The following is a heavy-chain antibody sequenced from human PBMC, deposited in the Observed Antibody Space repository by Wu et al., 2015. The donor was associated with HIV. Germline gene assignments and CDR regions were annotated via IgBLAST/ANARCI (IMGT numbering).Heavy chain of an antibody. D-gene: IGHD3-10*01. V-gene: IGHV1-69*13. CDR2: IIPIFGTA. CDR1: GGTFSSYA. CDR3: AVPDYGSGSPVLLRYGMDV. Sequence: QVQLVRSGAEVKKPGSSVKVSCKASGGTFSSYAISWVRQAPGQGLEWMGRIIPIFGTANYAQKFQGRVTITADESTSTAYMELSSLRSEDTAVYYCAVPDYGSGSPVLLRYGMDVWGQGTTVTVSS. J-gene: IGHJ6*02.